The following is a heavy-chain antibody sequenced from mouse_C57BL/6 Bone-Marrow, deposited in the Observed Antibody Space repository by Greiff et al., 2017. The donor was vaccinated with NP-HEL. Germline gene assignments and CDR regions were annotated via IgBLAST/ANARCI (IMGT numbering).Heavy chain of an antibody. CDR1: GFTFSNYW. J-gene: IGHJ3*01. CDR2: IRLKSDNYAT. V-gene: IGHV6-3*01. Sequence: EVKVVESGGGLVQPGGSMKLSCVASGFTFSNYWMNWVRQSPEKGLEWVAQIRLKSDNYATHYAESVKGRFTISRDDSKSSVYLQMNNLRAEDTGIYYCTLGRAWFAYWGQGTLVTVSA. CDR3: TLGRAWFAY. D-gene: IGHD4-1*01.